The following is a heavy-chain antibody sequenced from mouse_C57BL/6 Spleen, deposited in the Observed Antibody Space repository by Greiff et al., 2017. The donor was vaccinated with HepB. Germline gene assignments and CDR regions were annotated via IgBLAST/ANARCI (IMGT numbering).Heavy chain of an antibody. CDR3: TTLYYSNYEFAY. Sequence: EVQLQQSGAELVRPGASVKLSCTASGFNIKDYYMHWVKQRPEQGLEWIGRIDPEDGDTEYAPKFQGKATMIADTSSNTAYLQLSSLTSEDTAVYYCTTLYYSNYEFAYWGQGTLVTVSA. J-gene: IGHJ3*01. D-gene: IGHD2-5*01. V-gene: IGHV14-1*01. CDR1: GFNIKDYY. CDR2: IDPEDGDT.